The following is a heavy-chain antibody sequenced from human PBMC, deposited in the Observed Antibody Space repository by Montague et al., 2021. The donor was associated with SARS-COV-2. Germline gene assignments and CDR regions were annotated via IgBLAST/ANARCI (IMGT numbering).Heavy chain of an antibody. D-gene: IGHD2-2*01. V-gene: IGHV4-39*07. J-gene: IGHJ3*02. CDR2: MYSSGTT. Sequence: SETLSLTCSVSGGSISSTSFFWAWIRQPPGKGLEWVGSMYSSGTTYYNPSLKSRVTISGDTSRNQLSVRLSSVTAADTAVYYCATEMPAYDVFDIWGQGTMVTVSS. CDR1: GGSISSTSFF. CDR3: ATEMPAYDVFDI.